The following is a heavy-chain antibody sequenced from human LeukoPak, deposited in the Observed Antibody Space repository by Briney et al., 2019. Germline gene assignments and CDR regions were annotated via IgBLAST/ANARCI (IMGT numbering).Heavy chain of an antibody. CDR3: ARSLGMGATLDY. D-gene: IGHD1-26*01. V-gene: IGHV1-3*03. CDR1: GYSFTSYT. Sequence: ASVNVSCKASGYSFTSYTMHWVRQAPGQRVEWMGWINTGNGNTKYSQELQGRVTITRDTSASTAYMELSSLRSEDMAVYFCARSLGMGATLDYWGRGTLVTVSS. J-gene: IGHJ4*02. CDR2: INTGNGNT.